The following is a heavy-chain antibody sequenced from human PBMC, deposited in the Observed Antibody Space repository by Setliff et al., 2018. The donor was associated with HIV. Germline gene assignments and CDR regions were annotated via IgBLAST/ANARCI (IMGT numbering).Heavy chain of an antibody. V-gene: IGHV4-39*07. J-gene: IGHJ4*02. CDR3: ARFPSSTSFYYFDY. Sequence: KTSETLSLTCTVSGGSIDSTSYYWGWIRQPPGKGLEWIGSIYYSGTTYYNPSLKSRVTISVDRSRNQFSLKLYSVTAADTAVYYCARFPSSTSFYYFDYWGQGTLVTVSS. CDR2: IYYSGTT. CDR1: GGSIDSTSYY. D-gene: IGHD2-2*01.